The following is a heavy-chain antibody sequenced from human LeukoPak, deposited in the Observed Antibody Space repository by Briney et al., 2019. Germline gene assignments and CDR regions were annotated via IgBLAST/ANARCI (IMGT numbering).Heavy chain of an antibody. CDR2: INAGNGNT. CDR3: AREKQQLGQDYYYGMDV. J-gene: IGHJ6*04. D-gene: IGHD6-13*01. V-gene: IGHV1-3*01. Sequence: ASVKVSCKASGYTLTSYAMHWVRQAPGQRLEWMGWINAGNGNTKYSQKFQGRVTITRDTSASTAYMELSSLRSEDTAVYYCAREKQQLGQDYYYGMDVWGKGTTVTVSS. CDR1: GYTLTSYA.